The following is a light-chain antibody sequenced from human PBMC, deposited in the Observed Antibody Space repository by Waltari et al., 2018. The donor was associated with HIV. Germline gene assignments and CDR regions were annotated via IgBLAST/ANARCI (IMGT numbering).Light chain of an antibody. J-gene: IGLJ2*01. CDR1: SSNIGSNP. Sequence: QSVLTQPPSASGTPGQRVTFPCSGSSSNIGSNPVDWYQKLPGTAPRLLIYNNNQRPSGVPDRFSGSKCGTSASLAISGLQSEDEADYYCAAWDDSLNGHVLFGGGTKLTVL. V-gene: IGLV1-44*01. CDR3: AAWDDSLNGHVL. CDR2: NNN.